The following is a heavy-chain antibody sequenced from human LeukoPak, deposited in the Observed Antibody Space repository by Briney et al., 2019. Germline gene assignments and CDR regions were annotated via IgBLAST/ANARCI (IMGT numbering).Heavy chain of an antibody. Sequence: GGSLRLTCAASGFTVSSNYMSWVRQAPGKGLEWVSVIYSGGSTYYADSVKGRFTISRDNSKNTLYLQMNSLRAEDTAVYYCARDLAVAGRSGDYWGQGTLVTVSS. CDR2: IYSGGST. J-gene: IGHJ4*02. CDR1: GFTVSSNY. D-gene: IGHD6-19*01. CDR3: ARDLAVAGRSGDY. V-gene: IGHV3-66*01.